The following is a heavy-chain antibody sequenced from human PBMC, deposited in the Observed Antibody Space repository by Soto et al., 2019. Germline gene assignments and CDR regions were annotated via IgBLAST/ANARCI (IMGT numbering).Heavy chain of an antibody. CDR2: INPSGGST. CDR1: GYTFTSYY. CDR3: ARVRGTAMALYSFDY. J-gene: IGHJ4*02. Sequence: ASVKVSCKASGYTFTSYYMHWVRQAPGQGLEWMGIINPSGGSTSYAQKFQGRVTMTGDTSTSTVYMELSSLRSEDTAVYYCARVRGTAMALYSFDYWGQGTLVTVSS. V-gene: IGHV1-46*01. D-gene: IGHD5-18*01.